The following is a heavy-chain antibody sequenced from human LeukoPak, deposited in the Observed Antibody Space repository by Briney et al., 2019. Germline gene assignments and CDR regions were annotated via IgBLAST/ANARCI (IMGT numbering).Heavy chain of an antibody. J-gene: IGHJ4*02. CDR1: GYTFTSYG. D-gene: IGHD3-9*01. CDR2: ISAYNGNT. V-gene: IGHV1-18*01. Sequence: ASVKVSCKASGYTFTSYGISWVRQAPERGLEWMGWISAYNGNTNYAQKLQGRVTMTTDTSTSTAYMELRSLRSDDTAVYYCARDHYNYDILTGYYPTNFDYWGQGTLVTVSS. CDR3: ARDHYNYDILTGYYPTNFDY.